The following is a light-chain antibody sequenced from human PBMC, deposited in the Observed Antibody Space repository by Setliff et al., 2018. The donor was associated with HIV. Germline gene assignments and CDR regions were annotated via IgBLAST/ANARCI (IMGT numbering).Light chain of an antibody. CDR3: SSYSSSSTLYV. Sequence: QSALTQPASVSGSPGQSITISCTGTSSDVGGYNYASWYQQHPGKVPKLIIYDINNRPSGVSSRFSGSKSGNTASLTISGLQAEDEADYYCSSYSSSSTLYVFGAGTKGTVL. J-gene: IGLJ1*01. CDR2: DIN. V-gene: IGLV2-14*03. CDR1: SSDVGGYNY.